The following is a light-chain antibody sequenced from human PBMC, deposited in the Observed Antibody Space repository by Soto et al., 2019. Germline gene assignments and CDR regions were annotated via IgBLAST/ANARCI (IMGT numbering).Light chain of an antibody. Sequence: LQMTQSPSSLSASVGDRVTITCRASQSISTFVNWYQQKGGKAPKLLIHASSTLQSGVPSRFSGTGSGTDFTLTISDLQPEDCATYYCQQTYSNRLSFGGGTKVDIK. V-gene: IGKV1-39*01. CDR2: ASS. J-gene: IGKJ4*01. CDR3: QQTYSNRLS. CDR1: QSISTF.